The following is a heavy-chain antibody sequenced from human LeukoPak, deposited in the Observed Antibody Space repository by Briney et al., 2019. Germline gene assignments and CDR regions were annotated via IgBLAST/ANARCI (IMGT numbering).Heavy chain of an antibody. CDR3: ATQVRFLGTLMDV. CDR1: GGSFSGYY. D-gene: IGHD3-3*01. V-gene: IGHV4-34*01. CDR2: INHSGST. Sequence: PSETLSLTCAVYGGSFSGYYWSWIRQPPGKGLEWIGEINHSGSTNYNPSLKSRVTISVDTSKNQFSLKLSSVTAADTGVYYCATQVRFLGTLMDVWGQGTTVTVSS. J-gene: IGHJ6*02.